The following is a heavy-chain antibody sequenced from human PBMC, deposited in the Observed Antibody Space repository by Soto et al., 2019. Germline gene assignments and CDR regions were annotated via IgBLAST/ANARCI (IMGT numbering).Heavy chain of an antibody. J-gene: IGHJ5*02. Sequence: SETLSLTCAVSGGSISSGGYSGSWVRQPPGKGLEWIGYIYHSWGTHYNPSLKSRVTISVDRSKNQFSLKLSSVTAADTAVYYCAGGYYDILNRYYTWFAPWAQGTLVPASS. CDR2: IYHSWGT. V-gene: IGHV4-30-2*01. CDR1: GGSISSGGYS. D-gene: IGHD3-9*01. CDR3: AGGYYDILNRYYTWFAP.